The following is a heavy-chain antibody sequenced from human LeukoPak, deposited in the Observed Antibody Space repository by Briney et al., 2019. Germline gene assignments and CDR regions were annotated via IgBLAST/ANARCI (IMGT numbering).Heavy chain of an antibody. D-gene: IGHD6-13*01. V-gene: IGHV4-39*01. Sequence: SETLSLTCTVSGGSISSSSYYWGWIRQPPGKGLEWIGSIYYSGSTYYNPSLKSRVTISVDTSKNQFSLKLSSVTAADTAVYYCARYETGYSSSWYAFDIWGQGTMVTVSS. J-gene: IGHJ3*02. CDR3: ARYETGYSSSWYAFDI. CDR2: IYYSGST. CDR1: GGSISSSSYY.